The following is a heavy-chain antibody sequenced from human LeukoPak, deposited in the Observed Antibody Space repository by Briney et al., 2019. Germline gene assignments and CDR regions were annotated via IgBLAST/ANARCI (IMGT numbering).Heavy chain of an antibody. Sequence: SVNVSCKASGGTFSSYTISWVRQAPGQGLEWMGRIIPILGIANYAQKFQGRVTITADKSTSTAYMELSSLRSEDTAVYYCAREAPGIAAAADYWGQGTLVTVSS. V-gene: IGHV1-69*04. CDR3: AREAPGIAAAADY. CDR2: IIPILGIA. J-gene: IGHJ4*02. D-gene: IGHD6-13*01. CDR1: GGTFSSYT.